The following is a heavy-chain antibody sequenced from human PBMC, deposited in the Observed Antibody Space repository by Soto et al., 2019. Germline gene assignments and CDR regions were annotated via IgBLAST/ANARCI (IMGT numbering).Heavy chain of an antibody. Sequence: QVQIQQWGAGLLKPSETLSLTCAVYGGSFSGYYWSWIRQPPGKGLEWIGEINHSGSTNYNPSLKSRVTISVDTSKNQFSLKLSSVTAADTAVYYCARSRMVVAAPRAHFDYWGQGTLVTVSS. CDR1: GGSFSGYY. CDR3: ARSRMVVAAPRAHFDY. CDR2: INHSGST. V-gene: IGHV4-34*01. J-gene: IGHJ4*02. D-gene: IGHD2-15*01.